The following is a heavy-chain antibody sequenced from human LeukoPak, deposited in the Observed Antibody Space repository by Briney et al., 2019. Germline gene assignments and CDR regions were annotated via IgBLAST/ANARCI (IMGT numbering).Heavy chain of an antibody. J-gene: IGHJ4*02. CDR3: ARGRIAVAGPTPFDY. CDR2: INAGNGNT. CDR1: GYTFTSYA. D-gene: IGHD6-19*01. Sequence: ASVKVSCKASGYTFTSYAMHWVRQAPGQRLEWMGWINAGNGNTKYPQKFQGRVTITRDTSASTAYMELSSLRSEDTAVYYCARGRIAVAGPTPFDYWGQGTLVTVSS. V-gene: IGHV1-3*01.